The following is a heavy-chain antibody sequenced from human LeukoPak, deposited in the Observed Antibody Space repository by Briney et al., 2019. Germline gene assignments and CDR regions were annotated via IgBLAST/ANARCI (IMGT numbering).Heavy chain of an antibody. CDR2: IYYSGST. V-gene: IGHV4-59*01. J-gene: IGHJ6*03. CDR1: GGSISDYY. Sequence: PSETLSLTCTASGGSISDYYWNWVRQPPGKGLEWIGYIYYSGSTTYNPSLKSRVTMSVDTAKNQFSLKLRSVTAADTAVYYCARGDFCSSSNCYLRPMDVWGKGTTVTVSS. D-gene: IGHD2-2*01. CDR3: ARGDFCSSSNCYLRPMDV.